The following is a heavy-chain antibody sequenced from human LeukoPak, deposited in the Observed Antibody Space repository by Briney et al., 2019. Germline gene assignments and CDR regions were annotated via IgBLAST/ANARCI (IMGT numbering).Heavy chain of an antibody. CDR1: GFTSSSYS. CDR2: ISGSGSDT. CDR3: ARVPGSYYVDFDY. D-gene: IGHD3-10*01. J-gene: IGHJ4*02. V-gene: IGHV3-23*01. Sequence: GGSLRLSCAASGFTSSSYSMNWVRQAPGKGLEWVSGISGSGSDTYHADSVKGRFTISRDNSKNTLYLQMNSLRAEDTAVYYCARVPGSYYVDFDYWGQGTLVTVSS.